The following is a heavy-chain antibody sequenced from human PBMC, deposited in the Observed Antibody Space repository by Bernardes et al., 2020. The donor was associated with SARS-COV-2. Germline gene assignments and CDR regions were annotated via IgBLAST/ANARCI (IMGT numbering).Heavy chain of an antibody. CDR1: GFTFSSYS. Sequence: GGSLRLSCAASGFTFSSYSMNWVRQAPGKGLEWVSSISSSSSYIYYADSVKGRFTISRDNAKNSLYLQMNSLRAEDTAVYYCARGPPYSSSYFDYWGQGTLVTVSS. D-gene: IGHD6-13*01. CDR3: ARGPPYSSSYFDY. V-gene: IGHV3-21*01. J-gene: IGHJ4*02. CDR2: ISSSSSYI.